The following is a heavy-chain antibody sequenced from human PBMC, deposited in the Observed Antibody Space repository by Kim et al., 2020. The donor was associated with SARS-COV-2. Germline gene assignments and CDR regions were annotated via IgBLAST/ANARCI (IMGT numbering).Heavy chain of an antibody. CDR2: IYYSGST. D-gene: IGHD6-13*01. J-gene: IGHJ4*02. CDR3: ARLKFEGSSSWYGPAYLVDY. V-gene: IGHV4-39*01. Sequence: SETLSLTCTVSGGSISSSSYYWGWIRQPPGKGLEWIGSIYYSGSTYYNPSLKSRVTISVDTSKNQFSLKLSSVTAADTAVYYCARLKFEGSSSWYGPAYLVDYWGQGTLVTVSS. CDR1: GGSISSSSYY.